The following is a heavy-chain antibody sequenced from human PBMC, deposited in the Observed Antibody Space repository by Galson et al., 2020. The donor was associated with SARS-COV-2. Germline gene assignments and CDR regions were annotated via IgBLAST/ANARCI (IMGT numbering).Heavy chain of an antibody. D-gene: IGHD2-21*02. CDR2: IYWDGDK. CDR3: THVFGDHENGRYFDF. CDR1: GFSLYTSGVA. V-gene: IGHV2-5*02. J-gene: IGHJ2*01. Sequence: SGPTLVKPTQTLTLTCTFSGFSLYTSGVAVGWVRQPPGKALEWLALIYWDGDKRDNPSLKSRLSITRDTSKNQVVLTMTNMDPVDTATYYCTHVFGDHENGRYFDFWGRGTLVTVSS.